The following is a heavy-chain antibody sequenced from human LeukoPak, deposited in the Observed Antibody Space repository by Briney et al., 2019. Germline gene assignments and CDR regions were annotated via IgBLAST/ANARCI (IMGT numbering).Heavy chain of an antibody. CDR3: ARENYFDY. CDR2: IYYSGST. J-gene: IGHJ4*02. V-gene: IGHV4-59*01. CDR1: GGSISSFY. Sequence: SETLSLICTVSGGSISSFYWGWIRQPPGKRLEWIGYIYYSGSTNYNPSLKSRVTISVDTSKNQFSLKLSSVTAADTAVYYCARENYFDYWGQGTLVTVSS.